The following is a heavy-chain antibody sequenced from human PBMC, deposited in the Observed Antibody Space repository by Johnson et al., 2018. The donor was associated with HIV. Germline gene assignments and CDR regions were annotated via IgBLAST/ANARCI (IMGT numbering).Heavy chain of an antibody. V-gene: IGHV3-30*04. CDR3: AKDKAVVTALYDAFDI. Sequence: QVQLVESGGGLVQPGGSLRLSCAASGFTFSSYAMHWVRQAPGKGLEWVAVISYDGSNKYYADSVKGRFTISRDNSKNTLYLQMNSLRAEDTAVYYCAKDKAVVTALYDAFDIWGQVTLVIVSS. CDR2: ISYDGSNK. CDR1: GFTFSSYA. J-gene: IGHJ3*02. D-gene: IGHD2-21*02.